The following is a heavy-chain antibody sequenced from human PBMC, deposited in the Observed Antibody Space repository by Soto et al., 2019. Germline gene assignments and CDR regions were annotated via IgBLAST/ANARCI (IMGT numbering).Heavy chain of an antibody. J-gene: IGHJ6*04. CDR3: ARAGCLGGLGYYYDGMDG. V-gene: IGHV1-69*06. Sequence: SVKVSCKASGGTFSSYAISWVRQAPGQGLEWMGGIIPIFGTANYAQKFQGRVTITADKSTSTAYMELSSLRSEDTAVYYCARAGCLGGLGYYYDGMDGWAKGSSV. D-gene: IGHD3-16*01. CDR2: IIPIFGTA. CDR1: GGTFSSYA.